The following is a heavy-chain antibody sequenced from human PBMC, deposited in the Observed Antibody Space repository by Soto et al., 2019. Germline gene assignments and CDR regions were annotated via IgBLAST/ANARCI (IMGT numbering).Heavy chain of an antibody. CDR2: IYWDDDK. Sequence: QITLKESGPTLVKPTQTLTLTCTFSGFSLSTSRVGVGWIRQPPGKALEWLALIYWDDDKRYSPSLESRLTITKDTSKNQVVLTMTNMDPADTATYYCAHSDGSAGTYVFDIWGQGTMVTVSS. CDR1: GFSLSTSRVG. J-gene: IGHJ3*02. V-gene: IGHV2-5*02. D-gene: IGHD3-10*01. CDR3: AHSDGSAGTYVFDI.